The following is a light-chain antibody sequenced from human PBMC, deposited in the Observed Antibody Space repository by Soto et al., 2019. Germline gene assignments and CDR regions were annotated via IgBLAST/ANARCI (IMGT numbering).Light chain of an antibody. CDR3: QQRVNWPLFS. CDR2: YAS. Sequence: EIVFTQSPATLSLSPGERATLSCRASQSVTNNLVWYQQKPGQAPRLLIYYASNRATGVPARFSGSGFGTDFTLTISSLEPEDFAVYYCQQRVNWPLFSFGPGTKLDIK. CDR1: QSVTNN. V-gene: IGKV3-11*01. J-gene: IGKJ3*01.